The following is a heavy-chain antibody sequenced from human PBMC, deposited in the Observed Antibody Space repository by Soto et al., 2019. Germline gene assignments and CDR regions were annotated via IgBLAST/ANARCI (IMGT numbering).Heavy chain of an antibody. Sequence: SETLSLTCTVSGGSISRNFWSWIRQPPGKGLEWIGYVSDSGSTKYHPSLESRVSISVDTSKNQFSPNLRSLTAADTALYFCARGFLGRHLPFDYRGQGILVTLSS. CDR2: VSDSGST. V-gene: IGHV4-59*01. CDR3: ARGFLGRHLPFDY. J-gene: IGHJ4*02. CDR1: GGSISRNF.